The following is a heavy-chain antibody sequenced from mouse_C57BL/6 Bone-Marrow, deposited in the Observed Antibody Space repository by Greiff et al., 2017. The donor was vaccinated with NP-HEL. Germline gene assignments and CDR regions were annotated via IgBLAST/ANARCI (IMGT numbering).Heavy chain of an antibody. Sequence: VQGVESGAELAKPGASVKLSCKASGYTFTSYWMHWVKQRPGQGLEWIGYINPSSGYTKYNQKFKDKATLTADKSSSTAYMQLSSLTYEDSAVYYCARYYYGSPFDYWGQGTTLTVSS. CDR3: ARYYYGSPFDY. CDR1: GYTFTSYW. J-gene: IGHJ2*01. CDR2: INPSSGYT. V-gene: IGHV1-7*01. D-gene: IGHD1-1*01.